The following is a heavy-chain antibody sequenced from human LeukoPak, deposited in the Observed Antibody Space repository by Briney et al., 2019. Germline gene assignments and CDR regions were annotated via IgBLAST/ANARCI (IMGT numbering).Heavy chain of an antibody. CDR1: GFTFSSYG. CDR2: IWYDGSNK. D-gene: IGHD3-10*01. J-gene: IGHJ4*02. CDR3: ARDFTMERMGY. Sequence: PGRSLRLSCAASGFTFSSYGMHWVRQAPGKGLEWVAVIWYDGSNKYYADSVKGRFTISRDNSKNTLYLQMNSLRAEDTAVYYCARDFTMERMGYWGQGTLVTVSS. V-gene: IGHV3-33*01.